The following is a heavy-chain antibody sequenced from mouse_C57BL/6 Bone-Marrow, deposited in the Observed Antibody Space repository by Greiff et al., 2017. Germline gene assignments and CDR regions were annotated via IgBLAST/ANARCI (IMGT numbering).Heavy chain of an antibody. J-gene: IGHJ4*01. Sequence: QVQLKQSGAELARPGASVKMSCKASGYTFTSSTMHWVKQRPGKGLEWIGYINPSSGYTKYNQKFKDKATLTADKSSSTAYMQMSSLTSEESAVYYGARCGYDKGYAMDYWCQGTAVIVSS. V-gene: IGHV1-4*01. CDR2: INPSSGYT. CDR3: ARCGYDKGYAMDY. D-gene: IGHD2-2*01. CDR1: GYTFTSST.